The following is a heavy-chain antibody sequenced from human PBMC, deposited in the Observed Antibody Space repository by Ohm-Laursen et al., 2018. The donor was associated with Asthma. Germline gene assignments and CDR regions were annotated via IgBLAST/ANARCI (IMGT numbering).Heavy chain of an antibody. CDR3: ARDPSGDPPYYYYGMDV. CDR1: GGSISSGSYY. Sequence: TLSLTCTVPGGSISSGSYYWSWIRQHPGRGLEWIGYIYYSGSTYYNPSLKSRVTISVDTSKNQFSLKLSSVTAADTAVYYCARDPSGDPPYYYYGMDVWGQGTTVTVSS. V-gene: IGHV4-31*03. D-gene: IGHD4-17*01. CDR2: IYYSGST. J-gene: IGHJ6*02.